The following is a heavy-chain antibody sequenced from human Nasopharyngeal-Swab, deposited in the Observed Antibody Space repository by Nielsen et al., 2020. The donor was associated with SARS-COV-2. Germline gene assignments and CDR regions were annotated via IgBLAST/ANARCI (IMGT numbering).Heavy chain of an antibody. CDR3: ARTGYSSGGRHFDY. D-gene: IGHD6-19*01. CDR2: INTNTGNP. Sequence: ASVKVSCKASAYTFTSYAMYWVRQAPGQGLEWMGWINTNTGNPTYAQGFTGRFVVSLETSVSTAYLQISSLKAEDTAVYYCARTGYSSGGRHFDYGGQGTLVTVSS. J-gene: IGHJ4*02. V-gene: IGHV7-4-1*02. CDR1: AYTFTSYA.